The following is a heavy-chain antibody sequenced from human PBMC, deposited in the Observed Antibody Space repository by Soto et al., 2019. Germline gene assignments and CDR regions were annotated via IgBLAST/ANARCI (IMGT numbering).Heavy chain of an antibody. CDR1: GGSISSGYYY. CDR3: ARVAGTFYWDVEL. D-gene: IGHD3-10*01. J-gene: IGHJ2*01. CDR2: IYYSGST. Sequence: QVQLQESGPGLVKPSQTLSLTCTVSGGSISSGYYYWSWIRQPPGKGLEWIGYIYYSGSTYYNPSLKSRVTISVDTSKNQFYLKLSSVTAADTAVYYCARVAGTFYWDVELWGRGTLVTVSS. V-gene: IGHV4-30-4*01.